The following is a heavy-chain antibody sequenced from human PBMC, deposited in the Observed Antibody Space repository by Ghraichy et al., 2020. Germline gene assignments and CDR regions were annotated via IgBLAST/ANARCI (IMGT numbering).Heavy chain of an antibody. CDR2: ISGSADNT. J-gene: IGHJ4*02. CDR3: AKRHHYTSGSYNW. CDR1: GFTFSQND. D-gene: IGHD1-20*01. V-gene: IGHV3-23*01. Sequence: GGSLRLSCAASGFTFSQNDMSWVRQAPGKGLEWVSGISGSADNTGYADSVKGRFTVSRDNSRNTLYLQMNNLRAEDTAVYYCAKRHHYTSGSYNWWGQGTLVTVSS.